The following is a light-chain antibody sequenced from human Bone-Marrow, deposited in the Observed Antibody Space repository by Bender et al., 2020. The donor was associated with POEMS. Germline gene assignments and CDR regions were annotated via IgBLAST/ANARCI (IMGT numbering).Light chain of an antibody. J-gene: IGLJ2*01. CDR1: NIGSES. CDR2: HDN. V-gene: IGLV3-21*01. CDR3: QAWDSTTAI. Sequence: SYVLTQPPSVSVAPGQAARIACGGNNIGSESVHWYQQRPGQSPVLVIYHDNKRPSGIPERFSGSNSGNTATLTISGTQAMDEADYYCQAWDSTTAIFGGGTKLTVL.